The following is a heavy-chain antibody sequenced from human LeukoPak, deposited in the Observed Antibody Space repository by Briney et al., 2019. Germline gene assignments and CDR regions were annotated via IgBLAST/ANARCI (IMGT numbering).Heavy chain of an antibody. D-gene: IGHD6-19*01. CDR1: GGSISSRSYY. J-gene: IGHJ4*02. V-gene: IGHV4-39*01. Sequence: SETLSLTCTVSGGSISSRSYYWGWIRQPPGKGLEWIANIYYSGSTYYNPSLKSRVTISVDTSKNQFSLKVNSVTAADTAVYYCASHPYSSGWYVDYWGQGTLVTASS. CDR2: IYYSGST. CDR3: ASHPYSSGWYVDY.